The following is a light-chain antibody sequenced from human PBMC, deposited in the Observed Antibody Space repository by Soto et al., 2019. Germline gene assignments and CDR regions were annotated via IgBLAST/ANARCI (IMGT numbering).Light chain of an antibody. CDR3: QQYGSSHT. CDR1: QSVRTY. V-gene: IGKV3-20*01. Sequence: IVLTPSPDTLSLSPGERATLSCRASQSVRTYLVWYQQKPGQAPRLLIYDTSTRATGIPDRFSGSGAGAYFNLTISRLEPADFGVYYCQQYGSSHTFGEGTRLEIK. CDR2: DTS. J-gene: IGKJ5*01.